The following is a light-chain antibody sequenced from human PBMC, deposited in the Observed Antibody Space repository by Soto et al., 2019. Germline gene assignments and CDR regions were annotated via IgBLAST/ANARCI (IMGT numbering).Light chain of an antibody. CDR3: TSYTGDDFTFV. CDR2: EVS. CDR1: SSDIGTYDY. J-gene: IGLJ1*01. Sequence: QSALTQPPSASGSLGQSVTISCTGTSSDIGTYDYVSWYQQHPGRAPKLIIFEVSKRPLGVPDRFAGSKSGNTASLIVSGLQPDDEAEYSCTSYTGDDFTFVFGTGTKVTVL. V-gene: IGLV2-8*01.